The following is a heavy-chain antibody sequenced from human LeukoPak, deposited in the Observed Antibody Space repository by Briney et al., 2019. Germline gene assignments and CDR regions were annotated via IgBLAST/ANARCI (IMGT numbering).Heavy chain of an antibody. CDR1: GDSVGSDNYY. Sequence: SETLSLTCTVSGDSVGSDNYYWSWIRRLPGKGLEWIGYIYHNGGTKYNPSLRSRVTMSVDTSKNHVSLKLGSVTAADTAVYYCARDRRGYYDSSGYFDRWGQGTLVTVSS. V-gene: IGHV4-61*03. CDR3: ARDRRGYYDSSGYFDR. D-gene: IGHD3-22*01. J-gene: IGHJ4*02. CDR2: IYHNGGT.